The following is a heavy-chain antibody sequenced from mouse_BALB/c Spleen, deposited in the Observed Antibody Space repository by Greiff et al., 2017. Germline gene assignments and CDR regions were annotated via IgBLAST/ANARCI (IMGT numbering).Heavy chain of an antibody. V-gene: IGHV3-2*02. CDR2: ISYSGRT. CDR3: ASREVRRYYAMDY. D-gene: IGHD2-14*01. J-gene: IGHJ4*01. Sequence: EVKLMESGPGLVKPSQSLSLTCTVTGYSITSDYAWNWIRQFPGNKLEWMGYISYSGRTSYNPSLKSRISITRDTSKNQFFLQLNSVTTEDTATYYCASREVRRYYAMDYWGQGTSVTVAS. CDR1: GYSITSDYA.